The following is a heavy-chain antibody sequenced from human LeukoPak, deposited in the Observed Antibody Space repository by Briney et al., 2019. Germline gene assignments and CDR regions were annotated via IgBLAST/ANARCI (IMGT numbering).Heavy chain of an antibody. CDR1: GFTFSSYA. J-gene: IGHJ4*02. D-gene: IGHD4-23*01. Sequence: GGSLRLSCAASGFTFSSYAMHWVRQAPGKGLEWVSYISSSSTYIYYADSVKGRFTISRDNAKNSLYLQMNNLRAEDTAMYYCARDGDYGGTDFDSWGQGTLVTVSS. CDR3: ARDGDYGGTDFDS. V-gene: IGHV3-21*01. CDR2: ISSSSTYI.